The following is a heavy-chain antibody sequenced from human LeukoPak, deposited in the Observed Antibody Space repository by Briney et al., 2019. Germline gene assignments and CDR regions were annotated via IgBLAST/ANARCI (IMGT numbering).Heavy chain of an antibody. CDR3: VKDVGGSYAFDY. D-gene: IGHD1-26*01. CDR2: TNDNGGRT. J-gene: IGHJ4*02. Sequence: TGGSLRLSCSASGFTFSRYAMHWVRQAPGKGLEYVSGTNDNGGRTHYGDSVKGRFSISRDNSKNTLHLQMSTLRAEDTALYYCVKDVGGSYAFDYWGQGILVTVAS. V-gene: IGHV3-64D*09. CDR1: GFTFSRYA.